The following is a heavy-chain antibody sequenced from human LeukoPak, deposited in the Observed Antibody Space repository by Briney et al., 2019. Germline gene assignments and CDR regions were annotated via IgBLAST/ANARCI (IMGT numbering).Heavy chain of an antibody. CDR3: AKASGAVVVAAPSGYYYGMDV. CDR2: ISGSGGST. Sequence: PGGSLRLSCAASGFTFSSYAMSWVRQAPGKGLEWVSAISGSGGSTYYADSVKGRFTISRDNSKNTLYLQMNSLRAEDTAVYYCAKASGAVVVAAPSGYYYGMDVWGQGTTVTVSS. CDR1: GFTFSSYA. D-gene: IGHD2-15*01. J-gene: IGHJ6*02. V-gene: IGHV3-23*01.